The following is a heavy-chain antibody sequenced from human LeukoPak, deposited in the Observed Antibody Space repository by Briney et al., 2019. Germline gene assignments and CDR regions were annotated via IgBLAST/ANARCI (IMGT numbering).Heavy chain of an antibody. CDR2: IDNDVITT. CDR1: GFTFSSYA. CDR3: AREYWGSSFDY. J-gene: IGHJ4*02. V-gene: IGHV3-74*01. Sequence: GGSLRLSCAASGFTFSSYAMIWVRQAPGKGLVWVSRIDNDVITTTYADSVRGRFTISRDNVKSTLYLQMNSLRAEDTAVYYCAREYWGSSFDYWGQGILVSVSS. D-gene: IGHD2-15*01.